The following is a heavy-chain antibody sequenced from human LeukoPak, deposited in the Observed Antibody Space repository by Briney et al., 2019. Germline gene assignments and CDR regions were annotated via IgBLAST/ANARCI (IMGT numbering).Heavy chain of an antibody. CDR2: INTNTGNP. D-gene: IGHD2-15*01. J-gene: IGHJ4*02. V-gene: IGHV7-4-1*02. Sequence: GASVKVSCKASGYTFTSYAMNWVRQAPGQGLEWMGWINTNTGNPTYAQGFTGRVVFSLDTSVSTAYLQISSLKAEDTAVYYCARDAECSGGSCYSSLNTHYFDYWGQGTLVTVSS. CDR3: ARDAECSGGSCYSSLNTHYFDY. CDR1: GYTFTSYA.